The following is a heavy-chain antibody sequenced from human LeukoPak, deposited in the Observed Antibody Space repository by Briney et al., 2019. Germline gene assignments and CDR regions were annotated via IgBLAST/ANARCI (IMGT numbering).Heavy chain of an antibody. CDR1: GFTFSSYS. CDR3: ARDLLPDDAFDI. J-gene: IGHJ3*02. CDR2: ISSSSSYI. V-gene: IGHV3-21*01. Sequence: GGSLRLSCAASGFTFSSYSMNWVRQAPGKGLEWVSSISSSSSYIHYADSVKGRFTISRDNAKNSLYLQMNSLRAEDTAVYYCARDLLPDDAFDIWGQGTMVTVSS.